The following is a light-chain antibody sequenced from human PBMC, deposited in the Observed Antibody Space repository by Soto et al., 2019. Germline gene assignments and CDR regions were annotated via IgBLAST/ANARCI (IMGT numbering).Light chain of an antibody. V-gene: IGLV2-14*03. Sequence: QCVLTQPASVSGSPGQSITISCTGTSSDVGGYNYVSWYQQHPGKAPKLMIYDVNNRPSGVSNRFSGSKSGNTASLTISGLLAEDEADYYCSSYTSTSTLAVFGGGTKLTVL. CDR2: DVN. CDR3: SSYTSTSTLAV. J-gene: IGLJ2*01. CDR1: SSDVGGYNY.